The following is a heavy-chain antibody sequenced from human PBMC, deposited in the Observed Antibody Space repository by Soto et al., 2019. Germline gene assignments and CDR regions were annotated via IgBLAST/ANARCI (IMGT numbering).Heavy chain of an antibody. CDR2: FDPEDGET. CDR3: ARSVEWLASFDY. CDR1: GYTLTELS. Sequence: ASVKVSCKVSGYTLTELSMHWVRQAPGKGLEWMGGFDPEDGETIYAQKFQGRVTMTRNTSISTAYMELSSLRSEDTAVYYCARSVEWLASFDYWGQGTLVTVS. V-gene: IGHV1-24*01. D-gene: IGHD6-19*01. J-gene: IGHJ4*02.